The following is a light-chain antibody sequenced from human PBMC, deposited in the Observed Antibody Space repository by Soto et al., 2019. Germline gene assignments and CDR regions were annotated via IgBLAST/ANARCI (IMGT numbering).Light chain of an antibody. Sequence: DIVLTQSPATLSLSPGERATLSCRASQSVSNYLGWYQQKPGQAPRLLVYDASKRATGIPARFSGSGSGTEFTLTISSLEPEDFAVYYCQQRRNWPRTFGQGTKVEIK. CDR3: QQRRNWPRT. CDR2: DAS. CDR1: QSVSNY. J-gene: IGKJ1*01. V-gene: IGKV3-11*01.